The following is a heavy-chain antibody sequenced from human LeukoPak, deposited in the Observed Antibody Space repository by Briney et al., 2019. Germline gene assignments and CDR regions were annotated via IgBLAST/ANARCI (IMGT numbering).Heavy chain of an antibody. CDR2: ISGYNGIT. Sequence: ASVKVSCKASGYIFSNYGLSWVRQAPGQGLEWMGWISGYNGITDSAQKLQGRVTMTRDTSTGTAYMELRSLRSDDTAVYYCARVLSNYCRTPNLCDAFDIWGQGTLATISS. CDR3: ARVLSNYCRTPNLCDAFDI. V-gene: IGHV1-18*01. J-gene: IGHJ3*02. D-gene: IGHD4/OR15-4a*01. CDR1: GYIFSNYG.